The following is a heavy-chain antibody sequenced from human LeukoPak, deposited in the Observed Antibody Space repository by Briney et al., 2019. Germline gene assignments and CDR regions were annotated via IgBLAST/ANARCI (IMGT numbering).Heavy chain of an antibody. Sequence: SETLSLTCTVSGSSISSSSYYWGWIRQPPGKGLEWIGSIYYSGSTYYNPSLKSRVTISVDTSKNQFSLKLSSVTAADTAVYYCARDIGSSRSFDYWGQGTLVTVSS. V-gene: IGHV4-39*07. CDR2: IYYSGST. CDR1: GSSISSSSYY. J-gene: IGHJ4*02. CDR3: ARDIGSSRSFDY. D-gene: IGHD6-13*01.